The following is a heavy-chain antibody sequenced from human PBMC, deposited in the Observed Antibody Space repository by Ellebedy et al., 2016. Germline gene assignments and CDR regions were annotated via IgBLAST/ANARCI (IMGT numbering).Heavy chain of an antibody. J-gene: IGHJ1*01. CDR2: ISHSENT. V-gene: IGHV4-34*01. Sequence: SETLSLXXGVSGGSSSTYYWTWIRQPPGRGLEWIGEISHSENTKYKPSLKSRATIIADTSKNQVSLRLKSVTAADTAVYYCARGPVGLYNHCFHHWGHGTLVTVSS. CDR1: GGSSSTYY. D-gene: IGHD5-24*01. CDR3: ARGPVGLYNHCFHH.